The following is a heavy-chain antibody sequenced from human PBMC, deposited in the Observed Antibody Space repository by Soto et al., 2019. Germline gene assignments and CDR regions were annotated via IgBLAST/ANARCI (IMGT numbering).Heavy chain of an antibody. CDR3: KREAIFGVSKYYYYYMDV. D-gene: IGHD3-3*01. Sequence: EVQLVESGGGLVQPGRSLRLSCTASGFTFGDYAMSWFRQAPGKGLEWVGFIRSKAYGGTTEYAASVKGRFTISRDDSKIIAYMQMNSLKTEDTAVYYCKREAIFGVSKYYYYYMDVWGKGTTVTVSS. J-gene: IGHJ6*03. CDR1: GFTFGDYA. CDR2: IRSKAYGGTT. V-gene: IGHV3-49*03.